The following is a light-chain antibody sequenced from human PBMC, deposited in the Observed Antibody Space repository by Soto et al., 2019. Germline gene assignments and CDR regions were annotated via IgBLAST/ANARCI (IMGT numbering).Light chain of an antibody. CDR3: VPWYGGLSGPV. CDR2: NNT. CDR1: SSHIGSNT. Sequence: QSVLTQPPSASGTPGQRVTISCSGSSSHIGSNTVSWYQQFPGTAPKLLIYNNTHRPSGFPDRFSGSKSGTSAALAICGLQSEDEAKYYCVPWYGGLSGPVFGGGTKLTVL. J-gene: IGLJ2*01. V-gene: IGLV1-44*01.